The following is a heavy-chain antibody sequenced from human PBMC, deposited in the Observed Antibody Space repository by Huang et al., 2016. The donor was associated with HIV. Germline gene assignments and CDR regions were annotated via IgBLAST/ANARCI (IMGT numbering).Heavy chain of an antibody. CDR3: TTWISTAAGGN. Sequence: EVQLIESGGGLVKPGSSLRLSCEGSGFSFSTVGVSWVRQTPGKGLEWVALIKNSLGCGTTDYAAPVRGRFIISRDDSKNRMDLQMHDLKAADTAVYYCTTWISTAAGGNWGQGTLVTVSS. CDR1: GFSFSTVG. D-gene: IGHD2-15*01. J-gene: IGHJ4*02. CDR2: IKNSLGCGTT. V-gene: IGHV3-15*01.